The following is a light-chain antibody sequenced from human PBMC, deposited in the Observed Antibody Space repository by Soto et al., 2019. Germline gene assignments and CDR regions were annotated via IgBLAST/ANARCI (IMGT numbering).Light chain of an antibody. CDR3: QQYNNWPRT. CDR1: QSVSNN. Sequence: EIVMTQSPATLSVSPGERATLTSRTSQSVSNNLAWFQQKPGQAPRLLIYGASTRATGISARFSGSGSGTEFTLTISILLSEEFAVYYCQQYNNWPRTFGQGTKVDIK. J-gene: IGKJ1*01. CDR2: GAS. V-gene: IGKV3-15*01.